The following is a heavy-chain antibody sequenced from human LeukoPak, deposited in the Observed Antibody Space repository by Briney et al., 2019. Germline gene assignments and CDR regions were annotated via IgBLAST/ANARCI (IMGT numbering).Heavy chain of an antibody. D-gene: IGHD5-24*01. V-gene: IGHV3-64D*06. Sequence: EGSLRLSCAASGFTFSSYVMHWVRQAPGKGLEYVSVISSNGGSTDYADSVKGRFTISRDNSKKTVYLQMSSLRAEDTAVYYCVGDGRDAYNIYFQHWGQGTLVTVSS. CDR3: VGDGRDAYNIYFQH. CDR2: ISSNGGST. J-gene: IGHJ1*01. CDR1: GFTFSSYV.